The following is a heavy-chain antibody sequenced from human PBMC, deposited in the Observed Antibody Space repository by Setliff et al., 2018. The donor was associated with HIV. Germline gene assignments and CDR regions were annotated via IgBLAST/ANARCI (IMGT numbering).Heavy chain of an antibody. CDR2: IIPIFGTA. Sequence: AASVKVSCKASGGTFSSYAISWVRQAPGQGLEWMGGIIPIFGTANYAQKFQGRVTITTDESTSTAYMELSSLRSEDTAVYYCARRMWYHDAFDIWGQGTMVTVSS. D-gene: IGHD2-15*01. V-gene: IGHV1-69*05. CDR3: ARRMWYHDAFDI. CDR1: GGTFSSYA. J-gene: IGHJ3*02.